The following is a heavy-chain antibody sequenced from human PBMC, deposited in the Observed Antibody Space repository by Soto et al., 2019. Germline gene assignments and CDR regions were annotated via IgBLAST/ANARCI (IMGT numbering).Heavy chain of an antibody. Sequence: QVQLQESGPGLVKPSETLSLTCTVYGGSISRYYWSWIRQPPGKGLEWIGYIYDSGSTNYNPSLKSRVTISVDTSKNQFSLKLSSVTAADTAVYYCARDIMGTNYYYYGMDVRGKGTTVTVSS. CDR1: GGSISRYY. CDR3: ARDIMGTNYYYYGMDV. J-gene: IGHJ6*04. V-gene: IGHV4-59*01. CDR2: IYDSGST. D-gene: IGHD2-8*01.